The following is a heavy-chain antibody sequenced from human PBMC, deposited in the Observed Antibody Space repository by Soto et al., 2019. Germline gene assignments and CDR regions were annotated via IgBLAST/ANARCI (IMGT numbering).Heavy chain of an antibody. Sequence: SETLSLTCAVSRGSSSRGGYRGSSIRTPTGKGREWIGYMYPSVCPYYSPSFKSRVTISIDRSKKLFSLKLSSVVAADTAVHYCARVPDYWGQGPLVTSPQ. CDR2: MYPSVCP. CDR3: ARVPDY. CDR1: RGSSSRGGYR. D-gene: IGHD2-2*01. V-gene: IGHV4-30-2*01. J-gene: IGHJ4*02.